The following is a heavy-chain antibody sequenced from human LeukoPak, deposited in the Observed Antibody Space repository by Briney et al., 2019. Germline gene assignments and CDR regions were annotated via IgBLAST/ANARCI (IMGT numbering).Heavy chain of an antibody. J-gene: IGHJ6*03. CDR2: INHSGST. Sequence: PSETLSLTCAVYGGSFSGYYWSWIRQPPGKGLEWIGEINHSGSTNYNPSLKSRVTISVDTSKNQFSLKLSSVTAADTAVYYCARVCSSSSRPEPSRVQYYYYYMDVWGKGTTVTVSS. CDR3: ARVCSSSSRPEPSRVQYYYYYMDV. CDR1: GGSFSGYY. D-gene: IGHD6-6*01. V-gene: IGHV4-34*01.